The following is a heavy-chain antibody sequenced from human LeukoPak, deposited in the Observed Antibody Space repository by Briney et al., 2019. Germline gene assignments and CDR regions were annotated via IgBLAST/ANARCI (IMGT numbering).Heavy chain of an antibody. V-gene: IGHV4-39*01. CDR3: ARWVDL. CDR2: IYYSGST. J-gene: IGHJ2*01. CDR1: GGSISSSSYY. Sequence: SETLSLTCTVSGGSISSSSYYWGWFRQPPGKGLEWVGSIYYSGSTYYNPSLKSRVTISVDTSKNQFSLKLSSVTAADTAVYYCARWVDLWGRGTLVTVSS.